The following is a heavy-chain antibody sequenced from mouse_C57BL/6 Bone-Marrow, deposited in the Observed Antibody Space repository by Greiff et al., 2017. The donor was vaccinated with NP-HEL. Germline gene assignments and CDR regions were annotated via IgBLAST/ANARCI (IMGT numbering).Heavy chain of an antibody. CDR1: GYTFTSYW. D-gene: IGHD2-3*01. CDR2: IDPSDSYT. Sequence: QVQLQQSGAELVMPGASVKLSCKASGYTFTSYWMHWVKQRPGQGLEWIGEIDPSDSYTNYNQKFKGKSTLTVNKSSSTAYMQLSSLTSEDSAVYYCAREGVTTSVGFAYWGQGTLVTVSA. J-gene: IGHJ3*01. V-gene: IGHV1-69*01. CDR3: AREGVTTSVGFAY.